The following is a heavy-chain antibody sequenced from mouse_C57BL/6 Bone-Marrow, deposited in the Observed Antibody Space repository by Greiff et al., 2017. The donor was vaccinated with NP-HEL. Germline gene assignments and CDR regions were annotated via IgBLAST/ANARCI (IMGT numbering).Heavy chain of an antibody. V-gene: IGHV1-42*01. CDR2: INPSTGGT. J-gene: IGHJ1*03. D-gene: IGHD1-1*01. CDR3: ARVHYGSSYWYFDV. CDR1: GYSFTGYY. Sequence: VQLKESGPELVKPGASVKISCKASGYSFTGYYMNWVKQSPEKSLEWIGEINPSTGGTTYNQKFKAKATLTVDKSSSTAYMQLKSLTSEDSAVYYCARVHYGSSYWYFDVWGTGTTVTVSS.